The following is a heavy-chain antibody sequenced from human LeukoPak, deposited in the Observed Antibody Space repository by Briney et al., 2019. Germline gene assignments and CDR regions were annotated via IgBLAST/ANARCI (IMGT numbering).Heavy chain of an antibody. V-gene: IGHV3-21*01. CDR3: ARENDYYGMDV. J-gene: IGHJ6*02. CDR2: ISSSSRYI. Sequence: GGSLRLSCAASGFTFSSYSMNEVRPPPGKGLAGVSSISSSSRYIYYADSVKGRFTISRNNAKNSLYLQMNSLRAEDTAVYYCARENDYYGMDVWGQGATVTVSS. CDR1: GFTFSSYS.